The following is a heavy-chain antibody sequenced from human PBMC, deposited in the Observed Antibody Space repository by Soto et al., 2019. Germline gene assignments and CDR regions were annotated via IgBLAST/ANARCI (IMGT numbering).Heavy chain of an antibody. CDR2: IIPIFGTA. CDR3: ARWITDWFDP. J-gene: IGHJ5*02. CDR1: GGTFSSYA. V-gene: IGHV1-69*13. D-gene: IGHD3-16*01. Sequence: SVKVSCKASGGTFSSYAIGWVRQAPGQGLEWMGGIIPIFGTANYAQKFQGRVTITADESTSTAYMELSSLRSEDTAVYYCARWITDWFDPWGQGTLVTVSS.